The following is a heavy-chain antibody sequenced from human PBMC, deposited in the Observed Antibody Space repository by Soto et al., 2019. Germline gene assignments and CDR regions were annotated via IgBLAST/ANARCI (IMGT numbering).Heavy chain of an antibody. Sequence: QVQLVESGGGVVQPGRSLRLSCSASGFTFSNYGILWVRQAPGKGLEWVATVSYDGSNQYYADSVKGRFTISKDNSNNTFYLQMNSPRAEDTSVDYCAKWGYSCYGLDVWGQGTTVTVFS. CDR2: VSYDGSNQ. CDR3: AKWGYSCYGLDV. D-gene: IGHD5-18*01. CDR1: GFTFSNYG. J-gene: IGHJ6*02. V-gene: IGHV3-30*18.